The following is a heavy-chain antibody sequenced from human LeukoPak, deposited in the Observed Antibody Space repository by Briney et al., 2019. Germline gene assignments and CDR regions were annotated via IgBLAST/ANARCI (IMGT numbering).Heavy chain of an antibody. CDR2: IGTLGNT. V-gene: IGHV3-13*01. Sequence: GGSLRLSCAASGLTLSNYWMHWVRQVTGKGLEWVSAIGTLGNTYYSGSVKGRFTISREDAKNSLFLQMNSLRAGDTAVYFCARGGYYHDGGGVGAFDIWALGTVVTVSS. CDR3: ARGGYYHDGGGVGAFDI. J-gene: IGHJ3*02. D-gene: IGHD3-22*01. CDR1: GLTLSNYW.